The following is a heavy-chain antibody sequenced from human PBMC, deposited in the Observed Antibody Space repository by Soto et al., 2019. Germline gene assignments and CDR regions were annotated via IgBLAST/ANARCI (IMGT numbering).Heavy chain of an antibody. CDR3: AHGSGWLFDY. CDR1: AFSLSTGGVG. D-gene: IGHD6-19*01. CDR2: IYWDDDK. V-gene: IGHV2-5*02. Sequence: ESGPTLVNATQTLTLTCTFSAFSLSTGGVGVGWIRQPPGKALEWLALIYWDDDKRYSPSLKTSLTITKDTSKNHVVLTMTDVDPVDTATYYCAHGSGWLFDYWGQGIQVTVSS. J-gene: IGHJ4*02.